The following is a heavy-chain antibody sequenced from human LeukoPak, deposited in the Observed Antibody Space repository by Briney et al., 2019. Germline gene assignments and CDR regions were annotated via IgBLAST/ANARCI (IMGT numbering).Heavy chain of an antibody. Sequence: GASVTVSCKASGYTFTGYYMHWVRQAPGQGLEWMGWINPNSGGTNYAQKFQGRVTMTRDTSISTAYMELSRLRSDDTAVYYCARDGGSGYDPAGLDYWGQGTLVTVSS. CDR1: GYTFTGYY. V-gene: IGHV1-2*02. CDR3: ARDGGSGYDPAGLDY. J-gene: IGHJ4*02. CDR2: INPNSGGT. D-gene: IGHD5-12*01.